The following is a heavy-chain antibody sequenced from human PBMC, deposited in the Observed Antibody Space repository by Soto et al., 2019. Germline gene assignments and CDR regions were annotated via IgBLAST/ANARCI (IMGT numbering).Heavy chain of an antibody. Sequence: SGTLSLTCTVSGGSISSYYWSWIRQHPGKGLEWIGYIYYSGSTNYNPSLKSRVTISVDTSKNQFSLKLSSVTAADTAVYYCARDSGYSGYENYYYYGMDVWGQGTTVTVSS. CDR3: ARDSGYSGYENYYYYGMDV. J-gene: IGHJ6*02. CDR2: IYYSGST. CDR1: GGSISSYY. V-gene: IGHV4-59*01. D-gene: IGHD5-12*01.